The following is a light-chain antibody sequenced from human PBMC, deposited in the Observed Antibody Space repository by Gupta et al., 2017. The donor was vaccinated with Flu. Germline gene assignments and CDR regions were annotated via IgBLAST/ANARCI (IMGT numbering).Light chain of an antibody. CDR1: RSNSVADYD. J-gene: IGLJ3*02. Sequence: VITFRTGSRSNSVADYDVHWYQQQPGPAPILVIYGNNNRPSGVPDRFSASKSGNSASLAITGLQTEDEADYYCQSYDSSLTAWLFGGGTKLTVL. CDR2: GNN. CDR3: QSYDSSLTAWL. V-gene: IGLV1-40*01.